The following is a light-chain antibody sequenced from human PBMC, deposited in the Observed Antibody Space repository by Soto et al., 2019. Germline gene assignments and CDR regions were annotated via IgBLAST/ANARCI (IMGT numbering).Light chain of an antibody. CDR2: GAF. J-gene: IGKJ4*01. Sequence: EIVMTQSPATLSVSPGERATLSCRASQSVRTDLAWYQQKPGQAPRLLIYGAFTRATGVPGRFSGSGSATVFTLTISSLQSEDFAVYYCQQYNNWPLTFGAGTKVEIK. V-gene: IGKV3D-15*01. CDR3: QQYNNWPLT. CDR1: QSVRTD.